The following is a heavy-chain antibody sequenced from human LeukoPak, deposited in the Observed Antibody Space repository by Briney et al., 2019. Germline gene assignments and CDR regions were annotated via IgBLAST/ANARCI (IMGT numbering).Heavy chain of an antibody. CDR3: ARELRVAAAGHFDS. CDR2: MNPNSGDT. J-gene: IGHJ4*02. Sequence: ASVKVSCKASGYTFTSHDINWVRQATGQGLEWMGWMNPNSGDTGYAQKFQGRVTITRNTSISTAYMELSSLRSGDTAVYFCARELRVAAAGHFDSWGQGTLVTVSS. V-gene: IGHV1-8*03. D-gene: IGHD6-13*01. CDR1: GYTFTSHD.